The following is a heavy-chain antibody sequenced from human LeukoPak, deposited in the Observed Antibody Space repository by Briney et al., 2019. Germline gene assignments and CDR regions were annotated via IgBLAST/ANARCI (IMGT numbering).Heavy chain of an antibody. CDR1: GGSTSSYY. V-gene: IGHV4-59*01. CDR2: IYYSGST. CDR3: ARGGGYDWFDP. J-gene: IGHJ5*02. Sequence: KPSETLSLTCTVSGGSTSSYYWSWIRQPPGKGLEWIGYIYYSGSTNYNPSLKSRVTISVDTSKNQFSLKLSSVTAADTAVYYCARGGGYDWFDPWGQGTLVTVSS. D-gene: IGHD5-12*01.